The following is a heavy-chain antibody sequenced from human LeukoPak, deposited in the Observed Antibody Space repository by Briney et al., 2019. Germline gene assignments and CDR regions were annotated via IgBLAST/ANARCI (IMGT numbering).Heavy chain of an antibody. CDR2: IYPGDSDT. J-gene: IGHJ4*02. CDR3: ARRGDAMDPSYY. V-gene: IGHV5-51*01. D-gene: IGHD2-2*01. Sequence: GESLKISCKDSGYGFTSYWIGWVRQMPGKGLEWMGIIYPGDSDTRYSPSFQGQVTISADKSINTAYLQWSSLKASDTAIYYCARRGDAMDPSYYWGQGTLVTVSS. CDR1: GYGFTSYW.